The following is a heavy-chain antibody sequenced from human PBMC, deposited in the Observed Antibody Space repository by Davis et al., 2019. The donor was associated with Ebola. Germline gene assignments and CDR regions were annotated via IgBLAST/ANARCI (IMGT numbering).Heavy chain of an antibody. CDR1: GFTFSSYS. Sequence: PGGSLRLSCAASGFTFSSYSMNWVRQAPGKGLEWVSYISSSSSTIYYADSVKGRFTISRDNAKNSLYLQMNSLRDEDTAVYYCARESEWFGERGYYYYGMDVWGQGTTVTVSS. J-gene: IGHJ6*02. CDR2: ISSSSSTI. D-gene: IGHD3-10*01. CDR3: ARESEWFGERGYYYYGMDV. V-gene: IGHV3-48*02.